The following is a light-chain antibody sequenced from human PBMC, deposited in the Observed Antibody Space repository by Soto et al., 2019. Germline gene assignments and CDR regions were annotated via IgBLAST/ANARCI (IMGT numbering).Light chain of an antibody. CDR2: GAS. CDR1: QTVSSSY. V-gene: IGKV3-20*01. Sequence: EIVLTQSPGTLSLSPGERATLSCRASQTVSSSYLAWYQQKPGQAPRLLIFGASSRATGIPDRFSGSGSGTDFTLTISRLVPEDFAVYSCQQYGSSPQTFGQGTKVEIK. J-gene: IGKJ1*01. CDR3: QQYGSSPQT.